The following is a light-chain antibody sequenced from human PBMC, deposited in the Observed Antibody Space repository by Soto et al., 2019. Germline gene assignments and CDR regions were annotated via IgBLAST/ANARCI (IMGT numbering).Light chain of an antibody. CDR1: SSNIGAGYD. CDR2: GNN. V-gene: IGLV1-40*01. CDR3: QSYDSSLSGLYV. J-gene: IGLJ1*01. Sequence: QLVLTQPPSVSGAPGQRVTISCTGSSSNIGAGYDVHWYQQLPGTAPKLLIYGNNTRPSGVPDRFSGSKSGTSASLAITGLQAEDEADYYCQSYDSSLSGLYVFGTGTKLTVL.